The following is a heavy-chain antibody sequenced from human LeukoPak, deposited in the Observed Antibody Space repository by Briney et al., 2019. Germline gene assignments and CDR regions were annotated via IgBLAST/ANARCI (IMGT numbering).Heavy chain of an antibody. D-gene: IGHD3-9*01. V-gene: IGHV4-38-2*02. CDR3: ASDDISTGFDY. Sequence: SETLSLTCTVSGYSISSGYYWGWIRQPPGKGLEWIGSIYHSGSTYYNPSLKSRVTISVDTSKNQFSLKLSSVTAADTAVYYCASDDISTGFDYWGQGTLVTVSS. J-gene: IGHJ4*02. CDR1: GYSISSGYY. CDR2: IYHSGST.